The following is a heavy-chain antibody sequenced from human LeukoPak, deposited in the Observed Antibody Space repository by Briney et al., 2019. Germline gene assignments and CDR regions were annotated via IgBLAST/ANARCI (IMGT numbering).Heavy chain of an antibody. CDR2: IGSRPTTI. D-gene: IGHD4-11*01. CDR3: ATSGDYSISWAFDL. J-gene: IGHJ3*01. V-gene: IGHV3-48*03. Sequence: GGSQRLSCAASGFTFSTYEMNWVRQAPGKGLEWVSYIGSRPTTIYYADSVKGRFIISRDNTKRSLYLEMNSLRAEDAAVYYCATSGDYSISWAFDLWGQGTGVTVSS. CDR1: GFTFSTYE.